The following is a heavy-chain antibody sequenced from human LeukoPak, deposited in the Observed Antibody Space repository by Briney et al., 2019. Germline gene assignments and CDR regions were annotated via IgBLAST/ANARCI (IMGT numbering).Heavy chain of an antibody. V-gene: IGHV3-21*01. CDR1: GFTFSSYS. CDR3: ARDLRDDIVVVVAATRHYYYGMDV. Sequence: GGSLRLSYAASGFTFSSYSMNWVRQALGKGLEWVSSISSSSSYIYYADSVKGRFTISRDNAKNSLYLQMNSLRAEDTAVYYCARDLRDDIVVVVAATRHYYYGMDVWGQGTTVTVSS. D-gene: IGHD2-15*01. J-gene: IGHJ6*02. CDR2: ISSSSSYI.